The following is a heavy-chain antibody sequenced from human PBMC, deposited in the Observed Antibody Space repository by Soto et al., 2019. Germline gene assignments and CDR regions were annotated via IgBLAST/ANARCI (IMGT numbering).Heavy chain of an antibody. V-gene: IGHV3-9*01. J-gene: IGHJ6*03. CDR3: AKGFCSSTRCLSYSYMDV. CDR2: ISWNSGTM. CDR1: GFSFDEYA. Sequence: EVQLVESGGGLVQPGRSLRLSCAASGFSFDEYAMRWVRQAPGKGLEWVSGISWNSGTMGYGDSVKGRFTISRDNAKNSLYLQMNSLRDEDTALYYCAKGFCSSTRCLSYSYMDVWGKGTTVTVSS. D-gene: IGHD2-2*01.